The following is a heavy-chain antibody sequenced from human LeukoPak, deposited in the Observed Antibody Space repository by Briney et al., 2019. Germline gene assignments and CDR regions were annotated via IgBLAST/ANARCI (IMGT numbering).Heavy chain of an antibody. J-gene: IGHJ4*02. V-gene: IGHV4-34*01. Sequence: SETLSLTCAVYGGSFSGYYWSWIRQPPGKGLEWIGEINHSGSTNYNPSLKSRVTISVDTSKNQFSLKLSSVTAADTAVYYCAKVGVVVAATLYFDYWGQGTLVTVSS. CDR1: GGSFSGYY. CDR3: AKVGVVVAATLYFDY. CDR2: INHSGST. D-gene: IGHD2-15*01.